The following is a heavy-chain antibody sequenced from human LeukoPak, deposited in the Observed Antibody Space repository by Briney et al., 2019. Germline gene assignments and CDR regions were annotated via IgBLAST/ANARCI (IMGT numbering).Heavy chain of an antibody. Sequence: SETLSLTCAVSGSSISSGYYRGWIRQPPGKGLELIATIYHGESTYYNPSLKSRVTISVDTSKNQFSLKLSSVTAADTAVYYYARWTSAVWGQGTLVTVSS. CDR1: GSSISSGYY. CDR3: ARWTSAV. V-gene: IGHV4-38-2*01. CDR2: IYHGEST. J-gene: IGHJ4*02. D-gene: IGHD3/OR15-3a*01.